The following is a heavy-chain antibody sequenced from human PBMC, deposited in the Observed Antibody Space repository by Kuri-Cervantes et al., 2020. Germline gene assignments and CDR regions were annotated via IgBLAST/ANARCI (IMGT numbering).Heavy chain of an antibody. J-gene: IGHJ3*02. V-gene: IGHV4-39*01. CDR2: IYYSGST. D-gene: IGHD4-17*01. CDR3: ASRTDYGDLADAFDI. CDR1: GGSISSSSYY. Sequence: SETLSLTCTVSGGSISSSSYYWGWIRQPPGKGLEWIGSIYYSGSTYYNPSLKSRVTISVDTSKNQFSLKLSSVTAADTAVYYCASRTDYGDLADAFDIRGQGTMVTVSS.